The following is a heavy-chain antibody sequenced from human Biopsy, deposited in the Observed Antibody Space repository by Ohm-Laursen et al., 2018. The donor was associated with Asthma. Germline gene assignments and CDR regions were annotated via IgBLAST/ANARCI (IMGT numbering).Heavy chain of an antibody. CDR1: GDAMSTSGSY. J-gene: IGHJ2*01. Sequence: SDTLSLTWIVSGDAMSTSGSYWGWIRQPPGKGLEWIGSIYYSGRTYYNPSLESRVTISADTSKNHFSLKVTSVTAADTAVYYCARAVSSRSYWYFDLWGRGDLVTVSS. CDR3: ARAVSSRSYWYFDL. V-gene: IGHV4-39*02. D-gene: IGHD6-6*01. CDR2: IYYSGRT.